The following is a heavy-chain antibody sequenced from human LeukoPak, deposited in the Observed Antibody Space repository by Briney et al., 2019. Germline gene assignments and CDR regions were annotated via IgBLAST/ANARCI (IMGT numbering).Heavy chain of an antibody. CDR1: GYTLTELS. CDR3: AISGSYHDAFDI. Sequence: ASVKVSCKVSGYTLTELSMHWVRQAPGKGLEWMGGFDPEDGETIYAQKFQGRVTMTEDTSTDTAYMELSSLRSEDTAVYYCAISGSYHDAFDIWGQGTMVTVSS. CDR2: FDPEDGET. D-gene: IGHD1-26*01. V-gene: IGHV1-24*01. J-gene: IGHJ3*02.